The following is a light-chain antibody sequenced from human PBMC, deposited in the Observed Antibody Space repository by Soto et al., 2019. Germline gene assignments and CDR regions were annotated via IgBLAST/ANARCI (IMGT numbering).Light chain of an antibody. CDR3: QAWDGGTVV. V-gene: IGLV3-1*01. Sequence: SYELTQPPSMSVSPGQTATIACSGDKLGDKYVCWYQQKSGESPILVIYQDTKRPSGIPERFSGSNSGSTATLTISVTQSIDEDDYYCQAWDGGTVVFGGGTKLTVL. CDR2: QDT. J-gene: IGLJ2*01. CDR1: KLGDKY.